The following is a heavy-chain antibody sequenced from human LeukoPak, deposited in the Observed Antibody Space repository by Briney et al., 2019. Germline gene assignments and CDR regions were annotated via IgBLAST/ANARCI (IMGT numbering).Heavy chain of an antibody. D-gene: IGHD6-19*01. CDR2: IDPSDSYT. CDR1: GHSFTSYW. V-gene: IGHV5-10-1*01. CDR3: ARHEYSSGWYDRRLFY. J-gene: IGHJ4*02. Sequence: GESLKISCKGSGHSFTSYWISWVRQMPGKGLEWMGRIDPSDSYTNYSPSFQGHVTISADKSISTAYLQWSSLKASDTAMYYCARHEYSSGWYDRRLFYWGQGTLVTVSS.